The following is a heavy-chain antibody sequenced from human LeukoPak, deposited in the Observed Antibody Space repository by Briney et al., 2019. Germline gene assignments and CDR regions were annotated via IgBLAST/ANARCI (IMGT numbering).Heavy chain of an antibody. CDR2: IYGGGTT. Sequence: GGSLRLSCAASGITVSSYYMSWVRQAPGKGLEWVSIIYGGGTTYYKDSVKGRFTISRDSSKNTVYLHRNSLRAEDTAVYFCAKLTDFWGRGTLVTVSS. CDR1: GITVSSYY. J-gene: IGHJ2*01. D-gene: IGHD3-9*01. CDR3: AKLTDF. V-gene: IGHV3-53*01.